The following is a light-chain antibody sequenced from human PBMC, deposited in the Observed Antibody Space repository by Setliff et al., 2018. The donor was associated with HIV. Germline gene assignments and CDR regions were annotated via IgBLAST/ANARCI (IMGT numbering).Light chain of an antibody. Sequence: QSALTQPPSASGSPGQSVSISCTGTTSDIGNFDYVSWYQQHPGKAPKLIIYEVTKRPSGVPDRFSGSKSDNTASLTVSGLQTEDEADYYCYSYAGNNFYVFGSGTKVPS. J-gene: IGLJ1*01. CDR2: EVT. CDR1: TSDIGNFDY. V-gene: IGLV2-8*01. CDR3: YSYAGNNFYV.